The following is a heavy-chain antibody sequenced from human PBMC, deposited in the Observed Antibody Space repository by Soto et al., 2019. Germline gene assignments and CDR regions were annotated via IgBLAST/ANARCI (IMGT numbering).Heavy chain of an antibody. V-gene: IGHV4-34*01. J-gene: IGHJ4*02. CDR2: INHSGST. Sequence: QVQLQQWGAGLLKPSETLSLTCAVYGGSFSGYYWSWIRQPPGKGLEWIGEINHSGSTNYHPSLKSRVTISVDTSKNPFSLKLSSVTAADTAVYYCASGYCSGGSCYTRGYCFDYWGRGTLVTVSS. D-gene: IGHD2-15*01. CDR1: GGSFSGYY. CDR3: ASGYCSGGSCYTRGYCFDY.